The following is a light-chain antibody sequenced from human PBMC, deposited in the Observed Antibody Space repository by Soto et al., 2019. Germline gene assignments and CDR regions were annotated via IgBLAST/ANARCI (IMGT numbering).Light chain of an antibody. Sequence: QSVLTQPPSVSEVPRQRVTISCSGSSSNIGNNAVNWYQHLPGKAPKLLIYFDDLLPSGVSDRFSGSKSGTSASLAISGLQSEDEADYYCAVWDDSLHGLVFGGGTQLTVL. J-gene: IGLJ3*02. CDR1: SSNIGNNA. V-gene: IGLV1-36*01. CDR2: FDD. CDR3: AVWDDSLHGLV.